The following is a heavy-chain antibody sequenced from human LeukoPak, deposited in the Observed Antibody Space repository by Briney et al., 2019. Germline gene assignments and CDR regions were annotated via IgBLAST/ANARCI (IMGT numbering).Heavy chain of an antibody. Sequence: PGGSLRLSCAASGFTFSSYWMHWVRQAPGKGLVWVSRINSDGSSTSYADSVKGQFTISRDNAKNTLYLQMNSLRAEDTAVYYCARDGVAAAANDAFDIWGQGTMVTVSS. CDR1: GFTFSSYW. CDR2: INSDGSST. V-gene: IGHV3-74*01. CDR3: ARDGVAAAANDAFDI. D-gene: IGHD6-13*01. J-gene: IGHJ3*02.